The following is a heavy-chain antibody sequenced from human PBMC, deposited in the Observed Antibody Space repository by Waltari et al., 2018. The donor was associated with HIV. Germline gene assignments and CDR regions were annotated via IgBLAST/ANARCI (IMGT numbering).Heavy chain of an antibody. CDR1: GFPFSSSG. CDR2: ISYDGSNK. D-gene: IGHD1-1*01. V-gene: IGHV3-30*18. Sequence: QVQLVESGGGVVQPGRSLRLSCAASGFPFSSSGRHWVRPAPGKGLEWVAVISYDGSNKYYADAVKGRFTISRDNSKNTLDLQMNSLRAEDTAVYYCAKDKGGVTYIFDYWGQGTLVTVSS. CDR3: AKDKGGVTYIFDY. J-gene: IGHJ4*02.